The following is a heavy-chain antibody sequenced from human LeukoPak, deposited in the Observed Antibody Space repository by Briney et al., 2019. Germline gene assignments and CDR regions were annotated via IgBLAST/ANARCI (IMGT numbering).Heavy chain of an antibody. CDR3: ARAGYSGYERDYYGMDF. D-gene: IGHD5-12*01. CDR1: GFTFSSYW. J-gene: IGHJ6*04. CDR2: INSDGSST. Sequence: GGSLRLSCAASGFTFSSYWTHWVRQAPGKGLVWVSRINSDGSSTSYADSVKGRFTLSRDNAKNTMYLQMNSLRAEDTAVYYCARAGYSGYERDYYGMDFWGKGTTVTVSS. V-gene: IGHV3-74*01.